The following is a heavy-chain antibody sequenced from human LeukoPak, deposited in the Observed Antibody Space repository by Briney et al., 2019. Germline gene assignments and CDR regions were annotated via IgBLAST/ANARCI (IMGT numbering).Heavy chain of an antibody. Sequence: LETLSLTCSVSGASISGHYWSWIRQPPGKGLEWIAYIYHSEAPNYNPSLKSRVTISADTSKNQFSLKMNSVTAADTAVYYCASGNYYQDYWGQGTVVTVSP. J-gene: IGHJ4*02. V-gene: IGHV4-59*08. D-gene: IGHD1-26*01. CDR1: GASISGHY. CDR3: ASGNYYQDY. CDR2: IYHSEAP.